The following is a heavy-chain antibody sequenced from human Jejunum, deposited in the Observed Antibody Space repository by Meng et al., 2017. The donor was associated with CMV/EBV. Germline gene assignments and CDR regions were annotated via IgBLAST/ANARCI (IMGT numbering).Heavy chain of an antibody. CDR2: ISDSGGST. Sequence: SCAASGVTFSRYAMDWVRQAPGKGLEWVSDISDSGGSTYYADSVKGRFTIFRDNSKNTLYLQMNSLRVEDTAIYYCANLGSDLGYWGQGTLVTVSS. CDR3: ANLGSDLGY. V-gene: IGHV3-23*01. CDR1: GVTFSRYA. D-gene: IGHD2-21*01. J-gene: IGHJ4*02.